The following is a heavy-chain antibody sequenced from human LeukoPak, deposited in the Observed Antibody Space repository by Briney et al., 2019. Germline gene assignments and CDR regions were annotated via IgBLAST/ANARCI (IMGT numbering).Heavy chain of an antibody. CDR2: IIPIFGTA. Sequence: GASVKVSCKASGGTFSSYAISWVRQAPGQGLEWMGGIIPIFGTANYAQKFQGRVTLTTDESTSTAYMELSSLRSEDTAVYYCARDDYAGANWFDPWGQGTLVTVSS. V-gene: IGHV1-69*05. D-gene: IGHD4-17*01. CDR1: GGTFSSYA. CDR3: ARDDYAGANWFDP. J-gene: IGHJ5*02.